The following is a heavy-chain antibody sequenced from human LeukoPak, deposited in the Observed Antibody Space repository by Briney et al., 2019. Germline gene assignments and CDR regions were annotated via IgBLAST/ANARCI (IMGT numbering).Heavy chain of an antibody. Sequence: RSETLSLTCTVSGGSISTCPYYWGGIRHPPGEGLVWFGSLSYWGSTYHNGSLTSRVTISVDTSKNQFSLKLTPVTAADTAMYYCARRPGYNYYYEYWGQGTLVTVSS. CDR1: GGSISTCPYY. V-gene: IGHV4-39*01. D-gene: IGHD5-18*01. CDR3: ARRPGYNYYYEY. CDR2: LSYWGST. J-gene: IGHJ4*02.